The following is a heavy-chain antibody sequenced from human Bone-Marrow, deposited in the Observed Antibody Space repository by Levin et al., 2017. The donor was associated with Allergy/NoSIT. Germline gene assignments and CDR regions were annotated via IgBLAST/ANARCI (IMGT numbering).Heavy chain of an antibody. V-gene: IGHV4-59*01. CDR3: ARGREGGARKSFDY. D-gene: IGHD3-16*01. CDR2: IHYSGST. J-gene: IGHJ4*02. CDR1: GGSISSYY. Sequence: SETLSLTCTVSGGSISSYYWSWVRQPPGKGLEWIGYIHYSGSTNYNPSLKSRVTISLDTSKNQFSLKLTSVTAADTAVYFCARGREGGARKSFDYWGQGTLVTVSS.